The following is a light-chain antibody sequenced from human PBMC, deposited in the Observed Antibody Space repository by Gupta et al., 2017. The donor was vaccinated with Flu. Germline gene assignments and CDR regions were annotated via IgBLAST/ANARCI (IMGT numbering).Light chain of an antibody. J-gene: IGLJ1*01. CDR1: SSDVGRSDY. CDR2: DVT. Sequence: QSALTQPASVSGTPGQSITISCTGTSSDVGRSDYVSWYLQHPDKAPKLIIYDVTNRPSGVSSRFYGSKSGNTASLTISGLQAEDETDYYCSSYTSGSTFYVFGTGTKVTVL. V-gene: IGLV2-14*01. CDR3: SSYTSGSTFYV.